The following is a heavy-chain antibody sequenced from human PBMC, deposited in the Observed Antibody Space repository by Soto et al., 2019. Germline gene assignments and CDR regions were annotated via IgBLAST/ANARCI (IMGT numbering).Heavy chain of an antibody. CDR3: ARVRRNDASDYYGMDV. D-gene: IGHD1-1*01. CDR2: ISSGSTTI. CDR1: GFSFSSST. J-gene: IGHJ6*02. Sequence: LRLSCAASGFSFSSSTMNWVRQAPGKGLEWVSYISSGSTTIYYAESVKGRFTISRDNGKNSLYLQMNSLRDEDTAVYYCARVRRNDASDYYGMDVWGQGTTVTVSS. V-gene: IGHV3-48*02.